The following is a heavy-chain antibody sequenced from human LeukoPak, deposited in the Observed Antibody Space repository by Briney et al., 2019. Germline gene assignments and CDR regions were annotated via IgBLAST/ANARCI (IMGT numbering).Heavy chain of an antibody. D-gene: IGHD2-2*02. CDR1: GGTFSSYA. CDR3: ARGYCSSTSCYTGLGY. Sequence: SVKVSCKASGGTFSSYAISWVRQAPGQGLEWMGGIIPIFGTANYAQKFQGRVTITADESTSTAYMELSSLRSEDTAVYYCARGYCSSTSCYTGLGYWGQGTLVTVSS. CDR2: IIPIFGTA. V-gene: IGHV1-69*13. J-gene: IGHJ4*02.